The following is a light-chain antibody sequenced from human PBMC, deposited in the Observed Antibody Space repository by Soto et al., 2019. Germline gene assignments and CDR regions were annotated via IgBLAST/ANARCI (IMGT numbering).Light chain of an antibody. CDR1: QSVSSSY. CDR2: GAS. V-gene: IGKV3-20*01. Sequence: EIVLTQTPGTLSLSPGERATLSRRASQSVSSSYLAWFQKKPGQAPRLLIYGASSRATGIPDRFSGSGSGTDFTLTISRLEPEDFVVYYCQQYGSSPLTFGGGTKV. J-gene: IGKJ4*01. CDR3: QQYGSSPLT.